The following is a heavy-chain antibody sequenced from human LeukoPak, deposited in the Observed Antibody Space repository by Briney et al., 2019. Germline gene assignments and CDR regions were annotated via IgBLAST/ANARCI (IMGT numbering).Heavy chain of an antibody. CDR3: ARGPSGYANGFDY. V-gene: IGHV1-2*06. CDR2: INPITGST. J-gene: IGHJ4*02. CDR1: GCIFTGYY. D-gene: IGHD5-12*01. Sequence: ASVKVSCKASGCIFTGYYVHWVRQAPGQGLECMGRINPITGSTNHVQKFQGGVTMTTNTAISEAYMELTGLRSDDTAVYYCARGPSGYANGFDYWGQGTLVTVSS.